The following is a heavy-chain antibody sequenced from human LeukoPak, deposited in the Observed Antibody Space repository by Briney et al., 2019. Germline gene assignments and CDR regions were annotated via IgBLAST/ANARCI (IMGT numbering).Heavy chain of an antibody. D-gene: IGHD3-16*02. CDR1: GFTFSSYW. CDR3: TTDPNFDYVWGTYRLDY. Sequence: GGSLRLSCAASGFTFSSYWMHWVRQAPGKGLEWVGRITSRTDGGTTDYAAPVKGKFTFSRDDSKNTLYLQMNSLKTEDTAVYYCTTDPNFDYVWGTYRLDYWGQGTLVTVSS. V-gene: IGHV3-15*05. J-gene: IGHJ4*02. CDR2: ITSRTDGGTT.